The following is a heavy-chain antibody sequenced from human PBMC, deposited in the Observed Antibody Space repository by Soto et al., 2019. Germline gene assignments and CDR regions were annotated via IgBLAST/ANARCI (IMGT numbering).Heavy chain of an antibody. CDR3: AKDSWYFDL. Sequence: PGGSLRLSCEASGFVFTNFWMHLVRHFPCKGLVWVARIDTSGHSTNYAESVKGRFTISRDNAKNTVSLQMNSLRVEDTGVYYCAKDSWYFDLWSQGSQVTVSS. V-gene: IGHV3-74*01. J-gene: IGHJ4*02. D-gene: IGHD6-13*01. CDR1: GFVFTNFW. CDR2: IDTSGHST.